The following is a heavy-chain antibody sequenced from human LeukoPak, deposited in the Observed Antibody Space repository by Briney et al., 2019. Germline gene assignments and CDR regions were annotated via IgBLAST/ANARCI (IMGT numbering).Heavy chain of an antibody. J-gene: IGHJ4*02. V-gene: IGHV3-20*04. CDR2: INWNGGST. CDR1: GFTFDDYG. CDR3: ARRTRMATPKLSGSFDY. Sequence: GGSLRLSCAASGFTFDDYGMSWVRQAPGKGLEWVSGINWNGGSTGYADSVKGRFTISRDNAKNSLYLQINSLRAEDTALYYCARRTRMATPKLSGSFDYWGQGTLVTVSS. D-gene: IGHD3-10*01.